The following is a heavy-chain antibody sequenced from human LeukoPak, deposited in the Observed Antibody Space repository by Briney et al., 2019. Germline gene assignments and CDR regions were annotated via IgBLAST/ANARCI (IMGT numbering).Heavy chain of an antibody. CDR3: ARHASVSGNGPRPLDY. D-gene: IGHD3-3*01. CDR2: IYYSGST. CDR1: GGSISSSSYY. V-gene: IGHV4-39*01. Sequence: SETLSLTCTVSGGSISSSSYYWGWVRQPPGKGLEWIANIYYSGSTYYSPSLRSRVTISVDTSKNQFSLKLTSVTAADTAVYYCARHASVSGNGPRPLDYWGQGSLVTVSS. J-gene: IGHJ4*02.